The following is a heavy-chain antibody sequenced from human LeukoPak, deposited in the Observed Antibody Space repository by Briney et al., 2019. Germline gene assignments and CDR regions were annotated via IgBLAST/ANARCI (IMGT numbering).Heavy chain of an antibody. CDR3: AKDLPPVDV. CDR2: ISGSGGNT. Sequence: PGGSLRLSCAASGFTVSSNYMSWVRQAPGKGLEWVSAISGSGGNTYYADSVKGRFTISRDNSKNTLHLQMNSLRAEDTAVYYCAKDLPPVDVWGKGTTVTVSS. V-gene: IGHV3-23*01. D-gene: IGHD1-14*01. CDR1: GFTVSSNY. J-gene: IGHJ6*04.